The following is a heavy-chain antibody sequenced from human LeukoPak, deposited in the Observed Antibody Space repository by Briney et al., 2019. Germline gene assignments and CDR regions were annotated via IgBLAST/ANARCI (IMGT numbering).Heavy chain of an antibody. Sequence: PGRSLRLSCAASGFTFSSYAMHWVRQAPGKGLEWVAVISYDGSNKYCADSVKGRFTISRDNSKNTLYLQMNSLRAEDTAVYYCARARIPETFDYWGQGTLVTVSS. V-gene: IGHV3-30*04. CDR2: ISYDGSNK. J-gene: IGHJ4*02. CDR1: GFTFSSYA. CDR3: ARARIPETFDY. D-gene: IGHD1-14*01.